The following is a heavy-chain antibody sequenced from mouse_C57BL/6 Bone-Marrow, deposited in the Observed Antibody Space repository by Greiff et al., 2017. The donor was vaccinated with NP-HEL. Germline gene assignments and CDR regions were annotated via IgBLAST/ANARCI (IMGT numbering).Heavy chain of an antibody. Sequence: VHVRQSVAELVRPGASVKLSCTASGFNIKNTYMHWVKQRPEQGLEWIGRIDPANGNTKYAPKFQGKATITADTSSNTAYLQLSSLTSEDTAIYYCSIYYGYDDDGRYYFDYWGQGTTLTVSS. CDR3: SIYYGYDDDGRYYFDY. J-gene: IGHJ2*01. CDR1: GFNIKNTY. D-gene: IGHD2-2*01. CDR2: IDPANGNT. V-gene: IGHV14-3*01.